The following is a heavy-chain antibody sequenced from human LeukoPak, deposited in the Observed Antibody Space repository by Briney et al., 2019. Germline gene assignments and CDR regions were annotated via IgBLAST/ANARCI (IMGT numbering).Heavy chain of an antibody. CDR2: IYYSGST. D-gene: IGHD3-22*01. CDR1: GGSISSGGYY. V-gene: IGHV4-31*03. J-gene: IGHJ5*02. CDR3: ARESYYYDSSGHRGLFDP. Sequence: SETLSLTCTVSGGSISSGGYYWSWICQHPGKGLEWIGYIYYSGSTYYNPSLKSRVTISVDTSKNQFSLKLSSVTAADTAVYYCARESYYYDSSGHRGLFDPWGQGTLVTVSS.